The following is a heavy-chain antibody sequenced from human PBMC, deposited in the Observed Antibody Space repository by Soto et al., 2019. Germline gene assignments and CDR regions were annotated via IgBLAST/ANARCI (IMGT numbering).Heavy chain of an antibody. CDR2: IWYDGSNK. CDR1: GFTFSSYG. CDR3: ARDPYITMVRGVIPRYYYYYGMDV. V-gene: IGHV3-33*01. Sequence: QVQLVESGGGVVQPGRSLRLSCAASGFTFSSYGMHWVRQAPGKGLEWVAVIWYDGSNKYYADSVKGRFTISRDNSKNTLYLQMNSLRDEDTAVYYCARDPYITMVRGVIPRYYYYYGMDVWGQGTTVTVSS. J-gene: IGHJ6*02. D-gene: IGHD3-10*01.